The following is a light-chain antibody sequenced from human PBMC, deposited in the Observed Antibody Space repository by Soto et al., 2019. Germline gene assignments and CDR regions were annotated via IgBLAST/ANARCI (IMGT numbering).Light chain of an antibody. CDR2: NAS. CDR1: QNVSTY. Sequence: DIVLTQSPATLSLSPGERATLSCRASQNVSTYLAWYQQKPGQGPRLLIYNASTRATGIPARFSGRGSGTEFTLTISSLQSEDFAVYFCQQYNIWPQTFGQGTKVDIK. J-gene: IGKJ1*01. V-gene: IGKV3D-15*01. CDR3: QQYNIWPQT.